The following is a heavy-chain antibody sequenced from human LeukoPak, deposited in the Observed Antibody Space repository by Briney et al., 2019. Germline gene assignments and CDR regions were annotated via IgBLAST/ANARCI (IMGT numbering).Heavy chain of an antibody. CDR2: INPNSGGT. CDR3: ARVRTQYYYGSGSFAFDI. Sequence: ASVKVSCKASGYTFTDYYMHWVRQAPGQGLEWMGWINPNSGGTNFVQKFQGRVTMTRDTSIGTAYMELSRLRSDDTAVYYCARVRTQYYYGSGSFAFDIWGQGTMVTVSS. J-gene: IGHJ3*02. V-gene: IGHV1-2*02. CDR1: GYTFTDYY. D-gene: IGHD3-10*01.